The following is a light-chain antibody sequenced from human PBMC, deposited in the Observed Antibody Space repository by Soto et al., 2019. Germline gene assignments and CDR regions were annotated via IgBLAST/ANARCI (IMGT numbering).Light chain of an antibody. V-gene: IGKV1-5*03. CDR2: KAS. CDR3: QLYHIYSGT. CDR1: QTIDSW. J-gene: IGKJ1*01. Sequence: DIQMTQSPSTLSASVGDRVTITCRASQTIDSWLAWYQQRPGKPPNLLIYKASTLASGVPSRFSGSGSGTEFTLTINSLQPDDFATYYCQLYHIYSGTFGQGTKVDIK.